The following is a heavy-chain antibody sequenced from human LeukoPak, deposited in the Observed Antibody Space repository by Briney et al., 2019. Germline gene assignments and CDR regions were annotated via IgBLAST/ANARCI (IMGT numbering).Heavy chain of an antibody. V-gene: IGHV4-61*02. J-gene: IGHJ4*02. D-gene: IGHD6-19*01. CDR2: IYTSGST. CDR3: ARGLAVAGPYAFDY. CDR1: GGSISSGSYY. Sequence: KPSETLSLTCTVSGGSISSGSYYWSWIRQPAGKGLEWIGRIYTSGSTNYNPSLKSRVTISVDTSKNQFSLKLSSVTAADTAVYYCARGLAVAGPYAFDYWGQGTLVTVSS.